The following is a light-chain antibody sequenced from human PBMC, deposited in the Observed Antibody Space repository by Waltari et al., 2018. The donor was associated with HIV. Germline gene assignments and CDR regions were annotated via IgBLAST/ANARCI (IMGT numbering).Light chain of an antibody. CDR3: STWDDRLNGVV. V-gene: IGLV1-44*01. CDR1: TPNIGSSN. CDR2: AAA. J-gene: IGLJ2*01. Sequence: QSVLTQPPSASGTPGQRVTISCSGSTPNIGSSNVNWYQQFLRAAPKLLSCAAAHRPSGVPDRFSGSKSGTSASLVISGLQSEDEADYYCSTWDDRLNGVVFGGGTRLTVV.